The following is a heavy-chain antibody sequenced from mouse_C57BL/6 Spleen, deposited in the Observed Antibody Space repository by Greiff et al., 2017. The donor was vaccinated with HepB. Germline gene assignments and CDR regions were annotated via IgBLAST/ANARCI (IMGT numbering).Heavy chain of an antibody. V-gene: IGHV1-15*01. Sequence: VQGVESGAELVRPGASVTLSCKASGYTFTDYEMHWVKQTPVHGLEWIGAIDPETGGTAYNQKFKGKAILTADKSSSTAYMKLRSLTSGDSAVYYCTRSGGYGSSYPFAYWGQGTLVTVSA. J-gene: IGHJ3*01. D-gene: IGHD1-1*01. CDR2: IDPETGGT. CDR1: GYTFTDYE. CDR3: TRSGGYGSSYPFAY.